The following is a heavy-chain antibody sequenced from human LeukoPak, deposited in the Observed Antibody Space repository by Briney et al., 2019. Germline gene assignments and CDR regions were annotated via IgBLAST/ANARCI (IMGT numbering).Heavy chain of an antibody. Sequence: GASVKVSCKTSGYTFTSHDISWVRQAPGQGLEWVGWISGYNGNTNYARKLQGRVTVTTDTSTNTAYMDLRSLISDDTAVYYCARGGAVAGSDYWGQGTLVTVSS. CDR2: ISGYNGNT. CDR1: GYTFTSHD. V-gene: IGHV1-18*04. CDR3: ARGGAVAGSDY. D-gene: IGHD6-19*01. J-gene: IGHJ4*02.